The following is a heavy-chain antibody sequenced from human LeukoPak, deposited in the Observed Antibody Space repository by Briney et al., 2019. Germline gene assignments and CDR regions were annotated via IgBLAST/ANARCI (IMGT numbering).Heavy chain of an antibody. D-gene: IGHD3-22*01. V-gene: IGHV4-59*01. J-gene: IGHJ6*03. CDR1: GGSISSFY. CDR3: AREIVVVTNTPGYYYYYMDV. Sequence: PSETLSLTCTVSGGSISSFYWSWIRQPPGKGLEWIGYIYYSGSTNYNPSLESRVTISVDTSKNQFSLKLSSVTAADTAVYYCAREIVVVTNTPGYYYYYMDVWGKGTTVTISS. CDR2: IYYSGST.